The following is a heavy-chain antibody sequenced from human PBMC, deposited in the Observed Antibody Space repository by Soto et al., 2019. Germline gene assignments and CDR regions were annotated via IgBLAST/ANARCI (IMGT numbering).Heavy chain of an antibody. Sequence: GGSLRLPCAASGFTFSTYAMNWVRQAPGKGLEWVSGISGSGGSTFYADSVKGRFTISRDNSKNTLYLQMNSLRAEDTALYFCAKGEYTYGLFHYWGQGTLVTVSS. CDR2: ISGSGGST. CDR3: AKGEYTYGLFHY. V-gene: IGHV3-23*01. J-gene: IGHJ4*02. CDR1: GFTFSTYA. D-gene: IGHD3-10*01.